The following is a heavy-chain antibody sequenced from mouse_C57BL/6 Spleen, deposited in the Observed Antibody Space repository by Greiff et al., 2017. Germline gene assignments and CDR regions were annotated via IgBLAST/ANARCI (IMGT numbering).Heavy chain of an antibody. J-gene: IGHJ2*01. D-gene: IGHD1-1*01. CDR2: IDPSDSYT. Sequence: QVQLQQPGAELVMPGASVKLSCKASGYTFTSYWMHWVKQRPGQGLEWIGEIDPSDSYTNYNQKFKGKSTLTVDKSSSTAYMQLSSLTSEDSAVYYCARGGTVVPYCDYWGQGTTLTVSS. CDR1: GYTFTSYW. V-gene: IGHV1-69*01. CDR3: ARGGTVVPYCDY.